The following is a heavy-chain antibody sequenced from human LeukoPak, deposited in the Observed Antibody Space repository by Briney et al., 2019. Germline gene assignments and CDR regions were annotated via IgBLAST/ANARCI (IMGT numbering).Heavy chain of an antibody. Sequence: SVKVSCKASGGTFSSYTISWVRQAPGQGLEWMGGIIPIFGTANYAQKFQGRVTITADESTSTAYMELSSLRSEDTAVYYCAREGADLRYFDYWGQGTLVTASS. CDR3: AREGADLRYFDY. CDR1: GGTFSSYT. D-gene: IGHD1-26*01. J-gene: IGHJ4*02. CDR2: IIPIFGTA. V-gene: IGHV1-69*13.